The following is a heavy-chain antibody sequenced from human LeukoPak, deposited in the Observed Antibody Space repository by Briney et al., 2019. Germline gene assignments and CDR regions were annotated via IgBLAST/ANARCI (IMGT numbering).Heavy chain of an antibody. CDR3: ARDLTFFALSP. CDR2: VWIDGRQT. V-gene: IGHV3-33*01. J-gene: IGHJ4*02. CDR1: GFSMGGYG. Sequence: GRSLRLSCVTSGFSMGGYGMHWLRQAPGKGLEWVTGVWIDGRQTYYADSVKGRFILSRDNPKNTLYLQMNRLRTEDTAIYYCARDLTFFALSPGGQGTLVTVSS. D-gene: IGHD3-3*02.